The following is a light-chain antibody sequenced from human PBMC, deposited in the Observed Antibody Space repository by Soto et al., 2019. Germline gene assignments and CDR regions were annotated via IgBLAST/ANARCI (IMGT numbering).Light chain of an antibody. CDR2: WAS. CDR1: QSVLYSSNNKNY. V-gene: IGKV4-1*01. CDR3: QQYYNSRLT. Sequence: DIVMTQSPDSLAVSLGERATVNCKSSQSVLYSSNNKNYLAWYQQKPGQPPKMIIYWASTRESGVPDRFSGRGSGTDFTLTISSLQAEDVAVYYCQQYYNSRLTFGGGTKVEIK. J-gene: IGKJ4*01.